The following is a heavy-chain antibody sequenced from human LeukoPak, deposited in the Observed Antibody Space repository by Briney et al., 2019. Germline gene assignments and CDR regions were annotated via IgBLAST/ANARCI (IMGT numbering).Heavy chain of an antibody. Sequence: SQTLSLTCAISGDSVSSNSAAWNWIRQSPSRGLEWLGRTWYMSKWKAEYAVSVESRIAINPDTSKNQFSLQLSSVTPEDTAVYYWARAGHGSYWFEPWGQGTPVTGSS. CDR1: GDSVSSNSAA. J-gene: IGHJ5*02. CDR2: TWYMSKWKA. CDR3: ARAGHGSYWFEP. D-gene: IGHD6-19*01. V-gene: IGHV6-1*01.